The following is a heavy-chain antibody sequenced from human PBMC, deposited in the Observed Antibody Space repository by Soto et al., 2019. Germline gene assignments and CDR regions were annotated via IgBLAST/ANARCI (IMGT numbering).Heavy chain of an antibody. V-gene: IGHV3-21*06. J-gene: IGHJ4*02. CDR1: GFTFSTSA. Sequence: GGSLRLSCAASGFTFSTSAMTWVRQAPGKGLEWVSSISGGSSYIYYGDSMKGRFTISRDNAKNSLYLEMNSLRAEDTAVYYCARESEDLTSNFDYWGQGTLVTVSS. CDR3: ARESEDLTSNFDY. CDR2: ISGGSSYI.